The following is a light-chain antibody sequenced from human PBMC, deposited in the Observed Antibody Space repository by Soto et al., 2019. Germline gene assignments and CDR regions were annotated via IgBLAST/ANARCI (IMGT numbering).Light chain of an antibody. Sequence: SVMTQPPSVSAAPGQKVTISCSGSSSNIGGNSVSWYQQLPGTAPKLLIYDDNKRPSGIPDRFSGSKSGTSATLGITGFQTGDEADYYCGSWDSCLSAYVFGTGTKLTVL. CDR3: GSWDSCLSAYV. CDR1: SSNIGGNS. CDR2: DDN. V-gene: IGLV1-51*01. J-gene: IGLJ1*01.